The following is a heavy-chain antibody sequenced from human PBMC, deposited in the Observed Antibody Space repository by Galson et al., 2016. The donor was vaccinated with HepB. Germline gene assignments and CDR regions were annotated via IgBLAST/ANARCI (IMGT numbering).Heavy chain of an antibody. D-gene: IGHD3-10*01. CDR3: ATRLWVGELPAG. CDR1: GFTFSHYG. CDR2: INYSGANT. V-gene: IGHV3-23*01. J-gene: IGHJ4*02. Sequence: SLRLSCAASGFTFSHYGMSWVRQAPGKGLEWVSSINYSGANTHYADSVKGRFTISRDNSRDTLFLQMNSLRVEDTAIYYCATRLWVGELPAGWGQGTLVTVSS.